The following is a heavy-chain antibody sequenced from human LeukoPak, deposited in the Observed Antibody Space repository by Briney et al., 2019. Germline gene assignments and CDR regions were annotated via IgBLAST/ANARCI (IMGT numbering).Heavy chain of an antibody. J-gene: IGHJ4*02. CDR2: IWYDGSNK. CDR1: GFTFGSYG. D-gene: IGHD3-22*01. CDR3: AKGRRYYDSSGYHSYFDY. Sequence: PGGSLRLSCAASGFTFGSYGMHWVRQAPGKGLEWVAVIWYDGSNKYYADSVKGRFTISRDNSKNTLYLQMNSLRAEDTAVYYCAKGRRYYDSSGYHSYFDYWGQGTLVTVSS. V-gene: IGHV3-33*06.